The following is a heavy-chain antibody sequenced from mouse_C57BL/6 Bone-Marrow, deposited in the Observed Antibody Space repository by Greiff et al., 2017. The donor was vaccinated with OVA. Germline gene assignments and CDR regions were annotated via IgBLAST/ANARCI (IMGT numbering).Heavy chain of an antibody. V-gene: IGHV1-82*01. J-gene: IGHJ2*01. CDR1: GYAFSSSW. Sequence: QVQLQQSGPELVKPGASVKISCKASGYAFSSSWMNWVKQRPGKGLEWIGRIYPGDGDTNYNEKFKGKATLTADKSSSTAYIELRSLTSEDSAVYFCASYDYDATWGQGTTLTGSS. CDR3: ASYDYDAT. CDR2: IYPGDGDT. D-gene: IGHD2-4*01.